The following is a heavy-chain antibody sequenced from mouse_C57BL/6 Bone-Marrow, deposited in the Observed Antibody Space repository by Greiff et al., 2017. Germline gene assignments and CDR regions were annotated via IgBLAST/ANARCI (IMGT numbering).Heavy chain of an antibody. D-gene: IGHD1-1*01. CDR1: GYAFSSSW. CDR3: ARDPLITTVVEAY. J-gene: IGHJ3*01. V-gene: IGHV1-82*01. CDR2: IYPGAGDT. Sequence: VQLVESGPELVKPGASVKISCKASGYAFSSSWMNWVKQRPGKGLEWIGRIYPGAGDTNYNGKFKGKATLTADKSSSTAYMQLSSLTSEDSAVYFCARDPLITTVVEAYWCQGTLVTVSA.